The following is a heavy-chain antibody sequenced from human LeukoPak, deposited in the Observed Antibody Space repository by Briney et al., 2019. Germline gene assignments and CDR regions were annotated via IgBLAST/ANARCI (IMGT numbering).Heavy chain of an antibody. CDR1: GFTFSSNW. CDR3: ARGGLYGSGDICRLFFDC. CDR2: IKQDGSDK. J-gene: IGHJ4*02. D-gene: IGHD1-26*01. Sequence: TGGSLRLSCAASGFTFSSNWMNWVRQAPGKGLEWVASIKQDGSDKYYVDSVKGRFTISRDNAKNSLYLQMNSLRGEDTAVYYCARGGLYGSGDICRLFFDCWSQGTLVTVSS. V-gene: IGHV3-7*05.